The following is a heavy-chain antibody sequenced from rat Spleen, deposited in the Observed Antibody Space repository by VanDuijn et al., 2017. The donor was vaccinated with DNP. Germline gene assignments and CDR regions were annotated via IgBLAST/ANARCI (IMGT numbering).Heavy chain of an antibody. CDR1: GFTFSDYY. CDR3: ATSPGPNWFAY. CDR2: ISYDGSST. V-gene: IGHV5-7*01. D-gene: IGHD1-4*01. J-gene: IGHJ3*01. Sequence: EVQLVESGGGLVQPGKSLKLSCAASGFTFSDYYMAWVRQAPTKGLEWVATISYDGSSTYYRDSVKGRFTISRDNANRTLYLQMDSLRSEDTATYYCATSPGPNWFAYWGQGTLVTVSS.